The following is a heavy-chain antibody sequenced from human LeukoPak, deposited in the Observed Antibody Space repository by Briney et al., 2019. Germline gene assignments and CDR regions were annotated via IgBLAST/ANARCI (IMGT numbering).Heavy chain of an antibody. V-gene: IGHV1-18*01. CDR2: ISAYNGNT. CDR1: GYTFTSYG. J-gene: IGHJ6*02. CDR3: ARVSPPDNYGGNPRDYYYGMDV. D-gene: IGHD4-23*01. Sequence: ASVKVSCKASGYTFTSYGISWVRQAPGQGLEWMGWISAYNGNTNYAQKLQGRVTMTTDTSTSTAHMELRSLRSDDTAVYYCARVSPPDNYGGNPRDYYYGMDVWGQGTTVTVSS.